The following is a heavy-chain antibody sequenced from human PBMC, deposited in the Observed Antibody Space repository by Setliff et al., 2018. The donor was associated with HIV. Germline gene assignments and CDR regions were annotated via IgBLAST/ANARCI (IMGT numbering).Heavy chain of an antibody. D-gene: IGHD3-22*01. Sequence: TSETLSLTCTVSGGSVGSSSYYWAWIRQPPGKGLEWIGSIYYTGNTKYNPSLESRVTFSIDTSKSQFSLKLNSVTAADTAVYYCGGNGYYSIDYWGQGTQVTVSS. CDR3: GGNGYYSIDY. CDR2: IYYTGNT. CDR1: GGSVGSSSYY. J-gene: IGHJ4*02. V-gene: IGHV4-39*07.